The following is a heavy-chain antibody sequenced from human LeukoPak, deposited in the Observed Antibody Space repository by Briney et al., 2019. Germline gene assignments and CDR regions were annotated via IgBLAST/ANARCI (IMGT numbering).Heavy chain of an antibody. CDR2: IYHSGST. J-gene: IGHJ4*02. Sequence: SGAPSLTCAVSGGSISSSKWGSWGRQPPGQGLGWVGGIYHSGSTNYNPSLKSRVTISVDKSKNQFSLKLSSVTAADTAVYYCAREARITMVRGVMRYFDYWGQGTLVTVSP. D-gene: IGHD3-10*01. CDR1: GGSISSSKW. CDR3: AREARITMVRGVMRYFDY. V-gene: IGHV4-4*02.